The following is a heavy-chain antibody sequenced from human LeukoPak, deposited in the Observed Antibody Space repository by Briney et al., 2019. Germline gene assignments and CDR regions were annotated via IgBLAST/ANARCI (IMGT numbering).Heavy chain of an antibody. Sequence: ASVKVSCKASGYTFTSYAMHWERQAPGQRLEWMGIINPSGGSTSYAQKFQGRVTMTRDTSTSTVYMELSSLRSEDTAVYYCARATEGGSYYVWFDPWGQGTLVTVSS. CDR2: INPSGGST. CDR1: GYTFTSYA. J-gene: IGHJ5*02. D-gene: IGHD1-26*01. CDR3: ARATEGGSYYVWFDP. V-gene: IGHV1-46*01.